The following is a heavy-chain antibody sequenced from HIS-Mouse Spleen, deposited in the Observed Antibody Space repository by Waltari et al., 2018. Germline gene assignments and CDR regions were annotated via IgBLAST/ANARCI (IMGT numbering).Heavy chain of an antibody. J-gene: IGHJ4*02. V-gene: IGHV3-33*06. Sequence: QVQLVESGGGVVQPGRSLRLSCAASGFTFSSYGMHWVRQAPGKGREWGAVIWYDGSNKYYADSVKGRFTISRDNSKNTLYLQMNSLRAEDTAVYYCAKDSGSKEWLLQFDYWGQGTLVTVSS. CDR2: IWYDGSNK. D-gene: IGHD3-3*01. CDR3: AKDSGSKEWLLQFDY. CDR1: GFTFSSYG.